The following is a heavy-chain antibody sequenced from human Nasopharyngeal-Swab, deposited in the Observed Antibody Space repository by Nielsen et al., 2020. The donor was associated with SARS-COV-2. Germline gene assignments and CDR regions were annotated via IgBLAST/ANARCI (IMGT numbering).Heavy chain of an antibody. J-gene: IGHJ5*02. Sequence: ASVKVSCKVSGYTLTELSKHWVRQAPGKGLEWMGGFDPEDGETIYAQKFQGRVTMTEDTSTDTASMELSSLRSEDTAVYYCATGDPTVTTSNWFDPWGQGTLVTVSS. D-gene: IGHD4-17*01. CDR3: ATGDPTVTTSNWFDP. CDR2: FDPEDGET. V-gene: IGHV1-24*01. CDR1: GYTLTELS.